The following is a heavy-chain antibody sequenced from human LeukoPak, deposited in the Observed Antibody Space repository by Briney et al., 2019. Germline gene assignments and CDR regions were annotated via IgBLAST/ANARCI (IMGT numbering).Heavy chain of an antibody. CDR2: LNSGGMS. Sequence: KVLVWVSRLNSGGMSYADSVKGRFTISRDNAKNTLYLQMNSLRAEDTAVYYCARDRSYSFDYWGQGTLVTVSS. V-gene: IGHV3-74*01. J-gene: IGHJ4*02. CDR3: ARDRSYSFDY. D-gene: IGHD2-15*01.